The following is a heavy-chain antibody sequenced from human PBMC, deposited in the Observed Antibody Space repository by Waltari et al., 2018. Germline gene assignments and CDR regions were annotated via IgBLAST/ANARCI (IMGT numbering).Heavy chain of an antibody. Sequence: QVQLAQSGAEVTNPGASAKVSCKASGSSFPGYYLHWVRQAPGQGLEWMGYINPNSGGTRFAQKFQGRVTMTRDTSINTVYMELRPDDTAVYYCARGFTIYGGGLQHWGQGTLVTVSS. D-gene: IGHD3-3*01. CDR3: ARGFTIYGGGLQH. J-gene: IGHJ1*01. V-gene: IGHV1-2*02. CDR2: INPNSGGT. CDR1: GSSFPGYY.